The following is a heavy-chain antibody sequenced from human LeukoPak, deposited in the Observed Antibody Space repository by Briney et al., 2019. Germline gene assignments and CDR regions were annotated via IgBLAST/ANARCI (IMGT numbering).Heavy chain of an antibody. D-gene: IGHD2-21*01. CDR1: GFTFSDYV. J-gene: IGHJ4*02. V-gene: IGHV3-30*09. CDR2: ISFHLTIK. Sequence: PGGSLRLFCLASGFTFSDYVVHWVRQAPGKGLEWVAVISFHLTIKYYADSVEGRFAISRDNSKKTVYLQMNSLRAEDTAIYYCTSNLIRWGQGTLVTVSS. CDR3: TSNLIR.